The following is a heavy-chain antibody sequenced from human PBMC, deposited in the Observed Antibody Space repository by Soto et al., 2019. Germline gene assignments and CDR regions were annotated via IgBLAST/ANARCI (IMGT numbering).Heavy chain of an antibody. J-gene: IGHJ5*02. D-gene: IGHD6-19*01. CDR1: GYTFTSYY. CDR3: ARGAPRIAVAGIGWFDP. CDR2: INPSGGST. Sequence: QVQLVQSGAEVKKPGASVKVSCKASGYTFTSYYMHWVRQAPGQGLEWMGIINPSGGSTSYAQKLQGRVTMTRDTSTSTVYMELSSLRSEDTAVYYCARGAPRIAVAGIGWFDPWGQGTLVTVSS. V-gene: IGHV1-46*01.